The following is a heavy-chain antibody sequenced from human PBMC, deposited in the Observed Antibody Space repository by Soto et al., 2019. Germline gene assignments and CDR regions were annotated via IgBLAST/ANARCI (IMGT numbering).Heavy chain of an antibody. CDR1: GYSFAGYW. D-gene: IGHD3-22*01. J-gene: IGHJ4*02. CDR3: ARQTHHSDTRPTFQYYFDS. V-gene: IGHV5-10-1*01. CDR2: IDPSDSQT. Sequence: PGESLKISCKGSGYSFAGYWITWVRQKPGKGLEWMGRIDPSDSQTYYSPSFRGHVTISATKSITTVFLQWSSLRASDTAMHYCARQTHHSDTRPTFQYYFDSWGQGTPVTVSS.